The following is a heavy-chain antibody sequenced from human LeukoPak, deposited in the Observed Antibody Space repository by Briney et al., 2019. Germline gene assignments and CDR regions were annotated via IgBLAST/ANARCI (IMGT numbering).Heavy chain of an antibody. J-gene: IGHJ4*02. CDR1: GFTFSSYG. V-gene: IGHV3-30*18. Sequence: GRSLRLSCAASGFTFSSYGMHWVRQAPGKGLEWVAVISYDGSNKYYADSVKGRFTISRDNSKNTLYLQMNSLRAEDTAVYYCAKDSRYSSGSHFDYWGQGTLVTVSS. D-gene: IGHD6-19*01. CDR2: ISYDGSNK. CDR3: AKDSRYSSGSHFDY.